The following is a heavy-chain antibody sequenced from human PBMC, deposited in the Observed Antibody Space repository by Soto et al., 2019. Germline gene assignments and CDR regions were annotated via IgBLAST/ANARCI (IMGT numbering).Heavy chain of an antibody. D-gene: IGHD6-13*01. J-gene: IGHJ4*02. CDR1: GGTCSSYA. Sequence: QVQLVQSGAEVKKPGSSVKVSCKASGGTCSSYAISWLRQSPGQGLEWMGGIIPIFGTAKYAQKFQGRVTNTADKFTNTPYMELSSLISEDTAVYYCAREYSSSWSTDYWGQGTLVTVSS. CDR3: AREYSSSWSTDY. CDR2: IIPIFGTA. V-gene: IGHV1-69*14.